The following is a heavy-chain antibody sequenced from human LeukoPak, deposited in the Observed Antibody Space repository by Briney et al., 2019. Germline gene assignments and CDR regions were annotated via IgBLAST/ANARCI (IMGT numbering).Heavy chain of an antibody. CDR3: ARDLRICPRKYDSSSHPFDY. Sequence: GASLRLSCAASGFTFNTYGMNWVRQAPGKGLEWVSGTCGSGAATYYADSVKGRFTISRDNSKNILHLQMNSLRAEDTAIYYCARDLRICPRKYDSSSHPFDYWGQGTLVTVSS. CDR2: TCGSGAAT. D-gene: IGHD3-22*01. V-gene: IGHV3-23*01. CDR1: GFTFNTYG. J-gene: IGHJ4*02.